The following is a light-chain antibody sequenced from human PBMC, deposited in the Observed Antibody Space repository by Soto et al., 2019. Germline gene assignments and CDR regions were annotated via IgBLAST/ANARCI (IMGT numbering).Light chain of an antibody. CDR2: DVS. V-gene: IGLV2-14*01. CDR1: SSDVGGYNY. J-gene: IGLJ2*01. Sequence: QSALTQPASVPGSPGQSITISCTGTSSDVGGYNYVSWYQQHPGKAPKLMIYDVSNRPSGVSNRFSGSKSGNTASLTISGLQAEDEADYYCCSYTSSSVVFGGGTKLTVL. CDR3: CSYTSSSVV.